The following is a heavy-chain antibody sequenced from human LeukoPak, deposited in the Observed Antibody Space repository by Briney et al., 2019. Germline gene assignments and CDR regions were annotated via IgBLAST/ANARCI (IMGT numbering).Heavy chain of an antibody. Sequence: PGRSLRLSCAASGFTFSSYGMQWFRQAPDEGLEWVAAISNDGSNKYYADSVKGRFTISRDNSKNTLYLQMNSLRAEDMAVYYCAKVDIVATIDAGRLVDYWGQGTLVTVSS. J-gene: IGHJ4*02. CDR1: GFTFSSYG. V-gene: IGHV3-30*18. D-gene: IGHD5-12*01. CDR2: ISNDGSNK. CDR3: AKVDIVATIDAGRLVDY.